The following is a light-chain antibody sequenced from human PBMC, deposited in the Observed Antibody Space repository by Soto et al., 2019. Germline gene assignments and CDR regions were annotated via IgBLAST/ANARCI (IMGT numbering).Light chain of an antibody. CDR3: SSYTSSSTYV. Sequence: QSALTQPASVSGSPGQSITISCTGTSSDVGTYNYVSWYQQHPGKAPKVMIYDVSNRPSGVSNRFSASKSGNTASLTISGLQAEDEADYYCSSYTSSSTYVFGTGTQLTVL. CDR1: SSDVGTYNY. CDR2: DVS. V-gene: IGLV2-14*01. J-gene: IGLJ1*01.